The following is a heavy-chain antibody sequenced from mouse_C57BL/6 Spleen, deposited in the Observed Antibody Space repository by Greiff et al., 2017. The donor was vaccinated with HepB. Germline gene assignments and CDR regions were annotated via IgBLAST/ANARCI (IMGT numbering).Heavy chain of an antibody. D-gene: IGHD1-1*01. CDR1: GFTFSDYY. CDR2: INYDGSST. CDR3: ARAIIPYYYGSSYPYAMDY. Sequence: EVMLVESEGGLVQPGSSMKLSCTASGFTFSDYYMAWVRQVPEKGLEWVANINYDGSSTYYLDSLKSRFIISRVNAKNILYLQMSSLKSEDTATYYCARAIIPYYYGSSYPYAMDYWGQGTSVTVSS. V-gene: IGHV5-16*01. J-gene: IGHJ4*01.